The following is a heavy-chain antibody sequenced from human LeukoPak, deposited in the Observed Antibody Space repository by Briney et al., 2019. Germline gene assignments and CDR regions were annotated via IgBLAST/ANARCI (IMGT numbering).Heavy chain of an antibody. CDR3: ARDNIVGATHDY. V-gene: IGHV1-3*01. Sequence: ASVKVSCEASGYIFTSYAMHWVRQAPGQRLEWMGWINAGNGNTKYSQKFQGRVTITRDTSASTAYMELNSLRSEDTAVYYCARDNIVGATHDYWGQGTLVTVSS. CDR1: GYIFTSYA. J-gene: IGHJ4*02. CDR2: INAGNGNT. D-gene: IGHD1-26*01.